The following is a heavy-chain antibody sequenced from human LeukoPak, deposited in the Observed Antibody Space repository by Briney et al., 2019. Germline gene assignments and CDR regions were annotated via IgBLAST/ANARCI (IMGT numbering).Heavy chain of an antibody. CDR1: GFTFSNAW. Sequence: GGSLRLSCAASGFTFSNAWMSWVRQAPGKGLEWVGRIKSKTDGGTTDYAAPVKGRFTISRDDSKNTLYLQMNSLKTEDTAVYYCTADSSGYYYWFDPWGRGTLVTVSS. J-gene: IGHJ5*02. D-gene: IGHD3-22*01. CDR2: IKSKTDGGTT. V-gene: IGHV3-15*01. CDR3: TADSSGYYYWFDP.